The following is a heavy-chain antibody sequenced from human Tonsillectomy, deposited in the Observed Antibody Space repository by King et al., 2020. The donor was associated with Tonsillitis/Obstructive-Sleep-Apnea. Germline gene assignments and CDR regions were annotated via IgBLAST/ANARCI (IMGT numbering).Heavy chain of an antibody. D-gene: IGHD3-3*01. CDR2: INAGNGNT. V-gene: IGHV1-3*01. CDR1: GYTFTSYA. Sequence: QLVQSGAEVKKPGASVKVSCKASGYTFTSYAMHWVRQAPGQRLEWMGWINAGNGNTKYSQKFQGRVTITRDTSASTAYMELSSLRSEDTAVYYRARVGLRFLEGAGFDPWGQGTLVTVSS. J-gene: IGHJ5*02. CDR3: ARVGLRFLEGAGFDP.